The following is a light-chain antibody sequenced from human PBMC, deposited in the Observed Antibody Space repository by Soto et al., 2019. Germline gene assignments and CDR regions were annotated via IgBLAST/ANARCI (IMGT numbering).Light chain of an antibody. V-gene: IGKV3-11*01. Sequence: PGARATISCRASQSVDNYLAWYQQKPGQAPRLLIYDASNRATGVPARFSGSGSGTDFTLTISSLEPEDFAVYYCQQRSNWLFGGGTKVEIK. J-gene: IGKJ4*01. CDR2: DAS. CDR3: QQRSNWL. CDR1: QSVDNY.